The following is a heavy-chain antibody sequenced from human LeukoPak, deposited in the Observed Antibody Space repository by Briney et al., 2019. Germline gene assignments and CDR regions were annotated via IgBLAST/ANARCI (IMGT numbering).Heavy chain of an antibody. D-gene: IGHD6-6*01. V-gene: IGHV4-34*01. Sequence: SETLSLTCAVYGGSFSGYYWSWIRQPPGKGLEWIGEINHSGSTNYNPSLKSRVTISVDTSKNQFSLKLSSVTAADTAIYYCARNSSSSYFDTWGQGILVTVSS. J-gene: IGHJ4*02. CDR1: GGSFSGYY. CDR2: INHSGST. CDR3: ARNSSSSYFDT.